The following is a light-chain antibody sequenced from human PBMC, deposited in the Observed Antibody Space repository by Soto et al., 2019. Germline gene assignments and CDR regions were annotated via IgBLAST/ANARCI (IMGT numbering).Light chain of an antibody. Sequence: EIVLTQSPVTLPLSPGEKAPFFCXASQSIANYLGWYQQKPGQPPRLLIYAASNRATGIPDRFSGSGSGTDFTLTIRRLEPEDFAVYYCQHYSSSPTTFGQGTKVDIK. CDR2: AAS. J-gene: IGKJ1*01. CDR3: QHYSSSPTT. V-gene: IGKV3-20*01. CDR1: QSIANY.